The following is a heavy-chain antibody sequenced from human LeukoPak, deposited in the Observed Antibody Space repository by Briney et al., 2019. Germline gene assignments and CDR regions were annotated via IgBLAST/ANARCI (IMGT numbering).Heavy chain of an antibody. CDR3: ARGVHYFDY. CDR2: IFYSGST. D-gene: IGHD1-1*01. J-gene: IGHJ4*02. Sequence: SETLSLTCTVSGGSISSSNYYWGWIRQPPGKGLEWIGSIFYSGSTYYNPSLKSRVTISVDTSKNQFSLKLSSVTAADTAVYYCARGVHYFDYWGQGTLVTVSS. V-gene: IGHV4-39*01. CDR1: GGSISSSNYY.